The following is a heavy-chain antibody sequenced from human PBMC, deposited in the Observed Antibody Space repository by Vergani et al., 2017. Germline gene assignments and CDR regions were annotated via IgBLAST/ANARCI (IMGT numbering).Heavy chain of an antibody. CDR3: ARDWLNYYGSGNFDY. D-gene: IGHD3-10*01. CDR2: ISYDGSNK. J-gene: IGHJ4*02. Sequence: VQLVESGGGVVQPGRSLRLSCAASGFTFSSYAMHWVRQAPGKGLEWVAVISYDGSNKYYADSVKGRFTISRDNSKNTLYLQMNSLRAEDTAVYYCARDWLNYYGSGNFDYWGQGTLVTVSS. CDR1: GFTFSSYA. V-gene: IGHV3-30-3*01.